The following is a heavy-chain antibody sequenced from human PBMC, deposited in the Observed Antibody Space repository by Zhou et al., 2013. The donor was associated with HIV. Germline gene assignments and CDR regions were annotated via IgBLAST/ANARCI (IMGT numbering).Heavy chain of an antibody. V-gene: IGHV1-2*02. D-gene: IGHD2-2*01. CDR2: INPNSGGT. J-gene: IGHJ6*02. Sequence: QVQLVQSGAEVKKPGASVKVSCKASGYTFTGYYMHWVRQAPGQGLEWMGWINPNSGGTNYAQKFQGRVTMTRDTSISTAYMELSRLRSDDTAVYYCARANQYCSSTSCYAGFNYYYYGMDVWDQGP. CDR3: ARANQYCSSTSCYAGFNYYYYGMDV. CDR1: GYTFTGYY.